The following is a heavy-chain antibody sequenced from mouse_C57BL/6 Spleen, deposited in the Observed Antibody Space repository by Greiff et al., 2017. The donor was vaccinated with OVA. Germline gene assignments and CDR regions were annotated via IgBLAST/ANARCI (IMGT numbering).Heavy chain of an antibody. CDR3: ARRDGYPYWYFDV. J-gene: IGHJ1*03. Sequence: DVKLVESGGGLVQPGGSLKLSCAASGFTFSDYYMYWVRQTPEKRLEWVAYISNGGGSTYYPDTVKGRFTISRDNAKNTLYLQMSRLKSEDTAMYYCARRDGYPYWYFDVWGTGTTVTVSS. V-gene: IGHV5-12*01. CDR1: GFTFSDYY. CDR2: ISNGGGST. D-gene: IGHD2-3*01.